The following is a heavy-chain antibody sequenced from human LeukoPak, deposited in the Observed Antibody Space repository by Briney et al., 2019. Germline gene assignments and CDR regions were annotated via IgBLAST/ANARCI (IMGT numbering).Heavy chain of an antibody. V-gene: IGHV3-74*01. Sequence: GGSLRLSCAASGFTFINYWMHWVRQAPGKGLVWVSRITSDGSGTTYADSVRGRFTISRDNAKNTLYLQMNSLRAEDTAVYYCARVKTTMWGYDYWGQGALVTVSS. CDR1: GFTFINYW. CDR2: ITSDGSGT. J-gene: IGHJ4*02. CDR3: ARVKTTMWGYDY. D-gene: IGHD4-11*01.